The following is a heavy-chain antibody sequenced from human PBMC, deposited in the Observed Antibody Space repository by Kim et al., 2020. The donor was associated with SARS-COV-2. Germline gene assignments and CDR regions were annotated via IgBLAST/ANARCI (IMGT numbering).Heavy chain of an antibody. V-gene: IGHV1-69*13. Sequence: SVKVSCKASGGTFSSYAISWVRQAPGQGLEWMGGIIPIFGTANYAQKFQGRVTITADESTSTAYMELSSLRSEDTAVYYCARARIAVAGVRHYYYYYGMDVGGQGTTFTVSS. D-gene: IGHD6-19*01. CDR1: GGTFSSYA. CDR3: ARARIAVAGVRHYYYYYGMDV. CDR2: IIPIFGTA. J-gene: IGHJ6*02.